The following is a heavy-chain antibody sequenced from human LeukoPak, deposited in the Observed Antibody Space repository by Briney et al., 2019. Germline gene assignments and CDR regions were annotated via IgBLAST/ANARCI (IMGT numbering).Heavy chain of an antibody. CDR2: IYYSGST. CDR3: ARDARRYSYGANWFDP. J-gene: IGHJ5*02. D-gene: IGHD5-18*01. V-gene: IGHV4-30-4*01. CDR1: GGSLSSGGYY. Sequence: SETLSLTCTVSGGSLSSGGYYWSWIRQHPGKGLEWIGYIYYSGSTYYNPSLKSRVTISVDTSKNQFSLKLSSVTAADTAVYYCARDARRYSYGANWFDPWGQGTLVTVSS.